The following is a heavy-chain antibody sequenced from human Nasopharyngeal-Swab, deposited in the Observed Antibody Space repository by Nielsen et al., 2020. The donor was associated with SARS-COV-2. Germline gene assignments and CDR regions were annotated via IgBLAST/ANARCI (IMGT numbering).Heavy chain of an antibody. Sequence: GESLKISCAASGFTFSNAWMSWVRQAPGKGLEWVGRIKSKTDGGTTDYAAPVKGRFTISRDDSKNTLYPQMNSLKTEDTAVYYCTTGSSGWYHYYYGMDVWGQGTTVTVSS. CDR3: TTGSSGWYHYYYGMDV. V-gene: IGHV3-15*01. D-gene: IGHD6-19*01. CDR1: GFTFSNAW. J-gene: IGHJ6*02. CDR2: IKSKTDGGTT.